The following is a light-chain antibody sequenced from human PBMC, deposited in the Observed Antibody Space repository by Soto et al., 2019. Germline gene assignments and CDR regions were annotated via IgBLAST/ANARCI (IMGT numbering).Light chain of an antibody. Sequence: QSVLTQPPSVSGAPGQRVIISCTGSSSNIGAGYDVHWYQQLPGTAPKLLIYGNSNRPSGVPDRFSGSKSGTSASLAITGLQAEDEADYYCQSYDSSLSRVFGGGTQLTVL. V-gene: IGLV1-40*01. CDR3: QSYDSSLSRV. CDR1: SSNIGAGYD. J-gene: IGLJ2*01. CDR2: GNS.